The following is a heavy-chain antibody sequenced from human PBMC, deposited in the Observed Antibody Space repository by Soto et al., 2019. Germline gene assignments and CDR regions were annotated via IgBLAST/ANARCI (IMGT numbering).Heavy chain of an antibody. CDR3: AKDYYYDSSGSLFDY. Sequence: HPGGSLRLSCAASGFTFSSYGMHWVRQAPGKGLEWVAVISYDGSNKYYADSVKGRFTISRDNSKNTLYLQMNSLRAEDTAVYYCAKDYYYDSSGSLFDYWGQGTLVTVSS. CDR2: ISYDGSNK. CDR1: GFTFSSYG. J-gene: IGHJ4*02. V-gene: IGHV3-30*18. D-gene: IGHD3-22*01.